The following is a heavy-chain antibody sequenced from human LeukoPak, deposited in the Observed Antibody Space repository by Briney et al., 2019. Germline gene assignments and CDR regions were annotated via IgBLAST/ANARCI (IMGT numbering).Heavy chain of an antibody. D-gene: IGHD2-2*01. CDR1: GYTFTGYY. Sequence: ASVKVSCKASGYTFTGYYMHWVRQAPGQGLEWMGWINPNSGGTNYAQKFQGWVTMTRDTSISTAYMELSRLRSDDTAVYYCARADRSTNTIGYYYYGMDVWGQGTTVTVSS. J-gene: IGHJ6*02. CDR2: INPNSGGT. CDR3: ARADRSTNTIGYYYYGMDV. V-gene: IGHV1-2*04.